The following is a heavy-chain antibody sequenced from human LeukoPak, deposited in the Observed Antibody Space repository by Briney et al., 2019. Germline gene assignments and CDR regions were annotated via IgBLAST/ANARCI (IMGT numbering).Heavy chain of an antibody. CDR3: AGTYYYDSSGLGYYYYYMDV. CDR2: INPNSGGT. J-gene: IGHJ6*03. CDR1: GYTFTGYY. V-gene: IGHV1-2*02. D-gene: IGHD3-22*01. Sequence: ASVKVSCKASGYTFTGYYMHWVRQAPGQGLEWMGWINPNSGGTNYAQKFQGRVTMTRDTSISTAYMELSRLRSDDTAVYYCAGTYYYDSSGLGYYYYYMDVWGKGTTVTVSS.